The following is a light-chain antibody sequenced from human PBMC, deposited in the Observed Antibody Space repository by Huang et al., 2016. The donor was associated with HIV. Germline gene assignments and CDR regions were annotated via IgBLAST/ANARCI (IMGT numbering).Light chain of an antibody. CDR2: GAS. J-gene: IGKJ1*01. CDR3: QQYNNWPRT. V-gene: IGKV3-15*01. CDR1: QGVGSN. Sequence: EIVMTQFPATLSVSPGDRATLSCRASQGVGSNLAWYQHKPGQTPRLLIYGASTRATAIPGRFSGSGSGTEFTLTISSLQSEDLAVYYCQQYNNWPRTFGQGTKVEI.